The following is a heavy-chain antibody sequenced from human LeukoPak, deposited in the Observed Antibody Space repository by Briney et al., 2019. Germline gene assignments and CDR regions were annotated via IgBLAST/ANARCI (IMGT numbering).Heavy chain of an antibody. V-gene: IGHV3-21*01. Sequence: PGGSLRLSCAASGFTFSSYSTNWVRQAPGKGLEWVSSISSSSSYIYYADSVKGRFTISRDNAKNSLYLQMNSLRAEDTAVYYCAREDTAMVTALGYWGQGTLVTVSS. CDR3: AREDTAMVTALGY. J-gene: IGHJ4*02. CDR2: ISSSSSYI. CDR1: GFTFSSYS. D-gene: IGHD5-18*01.